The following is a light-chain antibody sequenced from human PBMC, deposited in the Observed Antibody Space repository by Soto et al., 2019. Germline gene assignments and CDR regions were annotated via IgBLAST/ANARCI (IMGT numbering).Light chain of an antibody. Sequence: EIVLTQSPGTLSLSPGERATLSCRASQYVSSSYLAWYQQKPGQAPRLLIYGASSRATGIPDRFSGSGSGTDFTITISRLEPEDFVVYDCQHYCRSPGTFGQGTKVEIK. V-gene: IGKV3-20*01. J-gene: IGKJ1*01. CDR2: GAS. CDR3: QHYCRSPGT. CDR1: QYVSSSY.